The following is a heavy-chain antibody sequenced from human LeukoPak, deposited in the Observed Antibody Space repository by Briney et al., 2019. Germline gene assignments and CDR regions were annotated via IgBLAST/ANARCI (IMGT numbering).Heavy chain of an antibody. CDR2: ISSSGNYI. D-gene: IGHD3-22*01. V-gene: IGHV3-21*01. CDR1: GFTFNTYR. J-gene: IGHJ4*02. CDR3: ARDLFIGSSGYLGY. Sequence: PGGSLRLSCAASGFTFNTYRMNWVRQAPGKGLEWVSSISSSGNYIYYADSVKGRFTISRDNSKNTLYLQMNSLRAEDTAVYYCARDLFIGSSGYLGYWGQGTLVTVSS.